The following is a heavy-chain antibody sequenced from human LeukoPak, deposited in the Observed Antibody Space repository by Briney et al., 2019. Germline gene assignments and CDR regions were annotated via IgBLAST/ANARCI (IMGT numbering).Heavy chain of an antibody. CDR1: GGSISSGDYY. CDR3: ARNSTTDCSSTSCYRYYYYYYMDV. J-gene: IGHJ6*03. Sequence: SQTLSLTCTVSGGSISSGDYYWSWIRQPPGKGLEWTGYIYYSGSTYYNPSLKSRVTISVDTSKNQFSLKLSSVTAADTAVYYCARNSTTDCSSTSCYRYYYYYYMDVWGKGTTVTVSS. D-gene: IGHD2-2*01. CDR2: IYYSGST. V-gene: IGHV4-30-4*08.